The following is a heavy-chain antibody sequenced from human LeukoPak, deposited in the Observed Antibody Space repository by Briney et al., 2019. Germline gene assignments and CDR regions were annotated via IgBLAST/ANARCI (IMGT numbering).Heavy chain of an antibody. V-gene: IGHV3-33*01. D-gene: IGHD1-26*01. CDR3: PRGSEWDLLGSCDY. CDR2: IWYDGSNK. Sequence: GGSLRLSCAASGFTFSSYGMHWVRQAPGKGLEWVAVIWYDGSNKYYADSVKGRFTISRDNSKNTLYLQMNSLRPEDTAVYYCPRGSEWDLLGSCDYWGQGTLVTVSS. J-gene: IGHJ4*02. CDR1: GFTFSSYG.